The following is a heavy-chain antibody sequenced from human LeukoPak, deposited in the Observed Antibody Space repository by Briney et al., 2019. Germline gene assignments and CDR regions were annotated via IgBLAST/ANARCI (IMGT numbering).Heavy chain of an antibody. CDR2: IRSKAYGGTT. CDR1: GFSFSSYG. V-gene: IGHV3-49*04. Sequence: GGSLRLSCAASGFSFSSYGMHWVRQAPGKGLEWVSFIRSKAYGGTTEYAASVKGRFTISRDDSKSIAYLQMNSLKTEDTAVYYCTRGVATYGGAGLDYWGQGTLVTVSS. J-gene: IGHJ4*02. D-gene: IGHD5-12*01. CDR3: TRGVATYGGAGLDY.